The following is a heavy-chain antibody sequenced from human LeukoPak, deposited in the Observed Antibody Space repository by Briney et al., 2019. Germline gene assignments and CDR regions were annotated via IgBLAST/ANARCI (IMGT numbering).Heavy chain of an antibody. D-gene: IGHD2-15*01. J-gene: IGHJ4*02. V-gene: IGHV4-38-2*01. CDR1: GYSINNAHY. CDR2: ISQSAIA. CDR3: ARASVEHSIVAGDYFYY. Sequence: PSETLSLTCAVSGYSINNAHYWAWIRQPPGKGLEWIGNISQSAIASYNPSLKSRVTISLDTSNNHFSLDLRSVTAADTAVYFCARASVEHSIVAGDYFYYWGQGTLVTVSS.